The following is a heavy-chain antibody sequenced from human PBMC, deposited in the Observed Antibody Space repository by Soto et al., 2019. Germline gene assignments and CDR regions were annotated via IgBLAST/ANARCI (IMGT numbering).Heavy chain of an antibody. J-gene: IGHJ6*02. CDR1: GGSFSGYY. CDR2: INHSGST. V-gene: IGHV4-34*01. D-gene: IGHD3-3*01. CDR3: ARGGTIFGVSIMGYYYGMDV. Sequence: SETLSLTCTVYGGSFSGYYWSWIRQPPGKGLEWIGEINHSGSTNYNPSLKSRVTISVDTSKNQFSLKLSSVTAADTAVYYCARGGTIFGVSIMGYYYGMDVWGQGTTVTVSS.